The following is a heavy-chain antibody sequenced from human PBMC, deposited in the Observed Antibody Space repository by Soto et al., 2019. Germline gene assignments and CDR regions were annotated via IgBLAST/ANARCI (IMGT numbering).Heavy chain of an antibody. CDR3: ARDPFDGDFDY. CDR1: GFTFSSYS. D-gene: IGHD3-10*01. CDR2: ISSSSSYI. Sequence: EVQLVESGGGLVKPGGSLRLSCAASGFTFSSYSMNWVRQAPGKGLEWVSSISSSSSYIYYADSVKGRFTISRDNAKNSLYLKMNSLRAEDTAVYYCARDPFDGDFDYWGQGTLVTVSS. J-gene: IGHJ4*02. V-gene: IGHV3-21*01.